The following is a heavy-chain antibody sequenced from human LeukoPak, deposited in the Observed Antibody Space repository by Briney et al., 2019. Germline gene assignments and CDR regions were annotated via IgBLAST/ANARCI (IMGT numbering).Heavy chain of an antibody. J-gene: IGHJ4*02. CDR3: VTGDHSPYYFQY. CDR1: GSSLSGLS. CDR2: FHPEDDEI. D-gene: IGHD1-26*01. Sequence: ASAKVSCTVSGSSLSGLSMHWVRHSPPKGLEWLGGFHPEDDEIIYAQNFQGRVTMTEDTSTDTAYMEVRSLRSEDTAVYFCVTGDHSPYYFQYWGQGTLVTVSS. V-gene: IGHV1-24*01.